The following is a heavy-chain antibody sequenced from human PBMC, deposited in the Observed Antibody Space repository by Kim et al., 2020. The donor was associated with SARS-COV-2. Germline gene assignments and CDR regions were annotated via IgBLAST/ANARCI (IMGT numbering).Heavy chain of an antibody. CDR3: VNSFGSGRSDRITMIVDAINAFDF. CDR2: ISGNGGTT. Sequence: GGSLRLSCSASGLTFSLYAMHWVRQAPGKGLEYVSTISGNGGTTYYADSVKGRFTISRDNSKNTLYLQMSSLKPEDTAVYYCVNSFGSGRSDRITMIVDAINAFDFWGQGTMVTVSS. CDR1: GLTFSLYA. D-gene: IGHD3-22*01. V-gene: IGHV3-64D*06. J-gene: IGHJ3*01.